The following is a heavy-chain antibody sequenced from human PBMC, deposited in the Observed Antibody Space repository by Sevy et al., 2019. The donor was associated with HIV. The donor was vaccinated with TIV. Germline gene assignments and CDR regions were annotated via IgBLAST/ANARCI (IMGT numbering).Heavy chain of an antibody. CDR2: IKSKTDGERT. V-gene: IGHV3-15*01. CDR1: GLSFTSAW. J-gene: IGHJ6*02. CDR3: TTTLSTAHYMVV. D-gene: IGHD2-2*01. Sequence: GGSLRLSCAASGLSFTSAWMSWVRQAPGKGLEWVGRIKSKTDGERTDYPAPVRGRFTIPRDDSNNTLYLQMNSLETEDTAVYYCTTTLSTAHYMVVWGQGTTVTVSS.